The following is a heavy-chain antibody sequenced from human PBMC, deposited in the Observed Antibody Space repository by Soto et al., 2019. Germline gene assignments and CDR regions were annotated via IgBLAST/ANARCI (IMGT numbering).Heavy chain of an antibody. CDR2: IWSDGKKE. V-gene: IGHV3-33*01. J-gene: IGHJ6*02. CDR3: ARDRDGGWFHMDV. D-gene: IGHD6-19*01. Sequence: QVQLVESGGGVVQPGRSLRLSCVGSGFPFWHYGMHWVRQASGKGLEWVAVIWSDGKKESYADFVKGRFAISRDNFKDTLYLQRNSLRAEDTAVYYCARDRDGGWFHMDVWGQGTTVTVSS. CDR1: GFPFWHYG.